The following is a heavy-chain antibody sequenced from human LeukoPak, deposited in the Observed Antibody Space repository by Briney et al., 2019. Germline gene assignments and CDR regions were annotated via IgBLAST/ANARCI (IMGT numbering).Heavy chain of an antibody. V-gene: IGHV4-31*03. CDR2: IYYSGST. Sequence: PSQTLSLTCTVSGGSISSGGYYWSWIRQHPGKGLEWIGYIYYSGSTYYNPSLKSRVTISVDTPKNQFSLKLSSVTAADTAVYYCAREGYGDYGQYWYFDLWGRGTLVTVSS. J-gene: IGHJ2*01. CDR3: AREGYGDYGQYWYFDL. CDR1: GGSISSGGYY. D-gene: IGHD4-17*01.